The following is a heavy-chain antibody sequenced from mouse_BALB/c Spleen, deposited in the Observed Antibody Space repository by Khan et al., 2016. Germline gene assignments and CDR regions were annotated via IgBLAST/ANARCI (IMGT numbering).Heavy chain of an antibody. Sequence: QVQLKESGPGLVAPSRSVSITCPVSGFSLTSLGLHWVRQPPGQGLEWLGEIWAGGSTNYNSALMSRLSISKDNSKSQVCLKMNSLQTDDTAMYYCARLEDIWGQGTTLTVSS. V-gene: IGHV2-9*02. CDR2: IWAGGST. J-gene: IGHJ2*01. CDR1: GFSLTSLG. D-gene: IGHD1-3*01. CDR3: ARLEDI.